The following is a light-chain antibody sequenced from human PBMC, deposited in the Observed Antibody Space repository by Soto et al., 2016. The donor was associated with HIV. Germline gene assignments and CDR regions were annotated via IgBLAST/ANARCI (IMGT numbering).Light chain of an antibody. CDR1: QSLLHSNGYYY. V-gene: IGKV2-28*01. CDR2: LGS. J-gene: IGKJ5*01. Sequence: DIVMTQSPLTLPVTPGEPASISCRSSQSLLHSNGYYYLTWYLQKPGQSPRPLMSLGSTRASWAPDRFSGSGSGTDFTLKISTVEADDIGVYYCMQALQTPLTFGQGTRLEIK. CDR3: MQALQTPLT.